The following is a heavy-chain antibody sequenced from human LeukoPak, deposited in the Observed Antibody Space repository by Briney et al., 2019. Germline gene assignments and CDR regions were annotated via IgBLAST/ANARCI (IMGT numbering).Heavy chain of an antibody. Sequence: ASVEVSCKAFGYTFTDYYIHWVRQAPGQGLEWMGRINPNSGGTNYAQKFQGRVTLTRDTSITTAHMDLSRLTSDDTAVYYCARDRTSTNWFDPWGQGTLVTVSS. V-gene: IGHV1-2*06. CDR3: ARDRTSTNWFDP. CDR1: GYTFTDYY. D-gene: IGHD2-2*01. J-gene: IGHJ5*02. CDR2: INPNSGGT.